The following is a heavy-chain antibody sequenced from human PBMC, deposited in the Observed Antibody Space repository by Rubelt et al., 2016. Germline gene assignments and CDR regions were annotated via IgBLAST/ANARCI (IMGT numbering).Heavy chain of an antibody. CDR1: GFTFSSYW. CDR3: GRDYNRYIAH. Sequence: EVQLVESGGGLVQPGGSLRLSCGASGFTFSSYWMSWVRQAPGKGLEWVANIKQDGSEKNYVDSVKGRFTISRDNAKNSLYLQLNSLRAEDTAVYYCGRDYNRYIAHWGQGTLITVSS. V-gene: IGHV3-7*01. J-gene: IGHJ5*02. D-gene: IGHD2-2*02. CDR2: IKQDGSEK.